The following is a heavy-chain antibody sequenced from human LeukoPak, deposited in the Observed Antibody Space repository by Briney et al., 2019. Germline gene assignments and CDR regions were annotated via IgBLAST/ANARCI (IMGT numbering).Heavy chain of an antibody. CDR3: AKDADPTTVVTPYYFDY. CDR2: ISWDGGST. Sequence: GGSLRLSCAASGFTFDDYAMHWVRQAPGKGLEWVSLISWDGGSTYYAGSVKGRFTISRDNSKNSLYLQMNSLRAEDTALYYCAKDADPTTVVTPYYFDYWGQGTLVTVSS. D-gene: IGHD4-23*01. J-gene: IGHJ4*02. V-gene: IGHV3-43D*03. CDR1: GFTFDDYA.